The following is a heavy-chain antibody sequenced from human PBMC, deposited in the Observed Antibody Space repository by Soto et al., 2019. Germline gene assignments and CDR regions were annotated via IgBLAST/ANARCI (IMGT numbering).Heavy chain of an antibody. CDR2: IIPIFGTA. Sequence: SVKISSKASGGTFSSYAISWVRHAPGQRLEWMGGIIPIFGTANYAQKFQGRVTITADESTSTAYMELSSLRSEDTAVYYCASRIVGAPDSYYYYGMDVWGQGTTVTVSS. J-gene: IGHJ6*02. CDR3: ASRIVGAPDSYYYYGMDV. CDR1: GGTFSSYA. D-gene: IGHD1-26*01. V-gene: IGHV1-69*13.